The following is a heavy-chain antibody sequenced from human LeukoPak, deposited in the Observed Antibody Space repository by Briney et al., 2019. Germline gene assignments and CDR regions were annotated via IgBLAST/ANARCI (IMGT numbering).Heavy chain of an antibody. CDR3: ARVRRSSTSRDFYYYYMDV. CDR2: IYSGGST. Sequence: GGSLRLSCAASGFTVSRNYMSWVRQAPGKGLEWVSVIYSGGSTYYADSVKGRFTISRDTSKNTLYLQLNSLRAEDAAVYYCARVRRSSTSRDFYYYYMDVWGKGTTVTVSS. J-gene: IGHJ6*03. D-gene: IGHD2-2*01. CDR1: GFTVSRNY. V-gene: IGHV3-66*02.